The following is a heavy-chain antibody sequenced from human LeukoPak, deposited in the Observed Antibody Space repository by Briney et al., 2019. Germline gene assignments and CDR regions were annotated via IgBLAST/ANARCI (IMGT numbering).Heavy chain of an antibody. Sequence: GGSLRLSCAASGFTFSSYAMSWVRQAPGKGLEWATAITGSGGNTYYADSVKGRFTISRDNSKNTLYMQMNSLRADDKAVYYCAKDPRYDFWSGYSNWFDPWGQGTLVTVSS. CDR1: GFTFSSYA. CDR2: ITGSGGNT. V-gene: IGHV3-23*01. D-gene: IGHD3-3*01. CDR3: AKDPRYDFWSGYSNWFDP. J-gene: IGHJ5*02.